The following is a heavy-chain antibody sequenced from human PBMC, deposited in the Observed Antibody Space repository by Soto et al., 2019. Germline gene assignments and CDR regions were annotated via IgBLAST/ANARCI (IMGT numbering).Heavy chain of an antibody. CDR1: GGSISSYY. D-gene: IGHD3-10*01. CDR2: IYYSGST. V-gene: IGHV4-59*08. J-gene: IGHJ4*02. CDR3: ARQSVGPYGSGRHFDY. Sequence: QVQLQESGPGLVKPSETLSLTCTVSGGSISSYYWSWIRQPPGKGLEWIGYIYYSGSTNYNPSLKRRVTISVDTSKHQFPLKLSSVTAADTAVYYCARQSVGPYGSGRHFDYWGQGTLVTVSS.